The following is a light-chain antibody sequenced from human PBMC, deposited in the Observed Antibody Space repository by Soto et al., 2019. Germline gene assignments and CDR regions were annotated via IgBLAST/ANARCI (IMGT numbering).Light chain of an antibody. J-gene: IGKJ1*01. CDR3: LQHDTYPRT. CDR2: AAS. CDR1: QGISSY. Sequence: IQLTQSPSSLSASVGDRVTITCRASQGISSYLAWYQQKPGKAPKLLIYAASTLQSGVPSRFSGSGSGTEFTLTISGLPPEDSATYYCLQHDTYPRTFGQGTKVDI. V-gene: IGKV1-9*01.